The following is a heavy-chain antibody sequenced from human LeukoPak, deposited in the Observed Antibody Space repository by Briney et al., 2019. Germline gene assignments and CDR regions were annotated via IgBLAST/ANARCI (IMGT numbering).Heavy chain of an antibody. CDR1: GGTFSSYA. CDR3: ARVFGYFGDGNAFDI. J-gene: IGHJ4*02. D-gene: IGHD3-3*01. V-gene: IGHV1-69*05. Sequence: GASVKVSCKASGGTFSSYAISWVRQAPGQGLEWMGGIIPIFGTANYAQKFQGRVTITTDESTSTAYMELSSLRSDDMDVYYCARVFGYFGDGNAFDIWGQGTLVIVSS. CDR2: IIPIFGTA.